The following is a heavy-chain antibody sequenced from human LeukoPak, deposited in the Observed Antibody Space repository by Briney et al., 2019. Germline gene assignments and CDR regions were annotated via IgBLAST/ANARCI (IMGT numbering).Heavy chain of an antibody. J-gene: IGHJ6*03. CDR1: GGSISSYY. CDR3: ARAGSSSEDYYYYYMDV. CDR2: IYYSGST. V-gene: IGHV4-59*01. D-gene: IGHD6-6*01. Sequence: PSETLSLTCTVSGGSISSYYWSWIRQPPGKGLEWIGYIYYSGSTNYNPSLKSQVTISVDTSKNQFSLKLSSVTAADTAVYYCARAGSSSEDYYYYYMDVWGKGTTVTVSS.